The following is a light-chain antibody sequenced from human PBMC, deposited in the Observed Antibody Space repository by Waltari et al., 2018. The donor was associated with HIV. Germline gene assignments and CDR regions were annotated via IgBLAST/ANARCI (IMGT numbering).Light chain of an antibody. Sequence: QSVLTQPPSVSGAPGQRVTISCTGSSSNIGSKFDVHWYRLPPGSAPQLLIFANSNRPSGVPDRFSASKSATSASLAISGLQPEDEAEYYCQSFDNSLNGYVFGTGTTVIVL. CDR1: SSNIGSKFD. CDR3: QSFDNSLNGYV. CDR2: ANS. J-gene: IGLJ1*01. V-gene: IGLV1-40*01.